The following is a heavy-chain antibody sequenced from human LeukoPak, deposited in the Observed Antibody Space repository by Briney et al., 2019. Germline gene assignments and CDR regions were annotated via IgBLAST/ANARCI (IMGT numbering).Heavy chain of an antibody. D-gene: IGHD5-18*01. J-gene: IGHJ4*02. CDR1: GYSITSYW. Sequence: GESLKISCKGSGYSITSYWIGWVRQMPGKGLEWMGIIYPGDSDTRYSPSFQGQVTISADKSITTAYLQWSSLKASDTAMYYCARHYGYSYGTLYLDYWGQGTLVTVSS. V-gene: IGHV5-51*01. CDR2: IYPGDSDT. CDR3: ARHYGYSYGTLYLDY.